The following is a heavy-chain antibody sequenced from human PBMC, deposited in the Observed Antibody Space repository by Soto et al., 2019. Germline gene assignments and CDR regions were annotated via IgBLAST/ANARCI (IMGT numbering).Heavy chain of an antibody. Sequence: EVRLVVSGGGLVQPGGALRLSCAASGVTVSSNYMSWVRQAPGKGLEWVSVIYSGGSTYYADSVKGRFTISRDNSKNTLYLQMNSLRAEDTAVYYCARHGYNYGGGYFDYWGQGTLVTVSS. CDR1: GVTVSSNY. J-gene: IGHJ4*02. D-gene: IGHD5-18*01. CDR3: ARHGYNYGGGYFDY. CDR2: IYSGGST. V-gene: IGHV3-66*04.